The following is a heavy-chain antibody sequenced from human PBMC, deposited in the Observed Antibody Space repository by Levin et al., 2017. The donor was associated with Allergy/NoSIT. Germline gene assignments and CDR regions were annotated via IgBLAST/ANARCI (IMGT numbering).Heavy chain of an antibody. Sequence: GASVKVSCAASGFTFSSYAMSWVRQAPGKGLEWVSAISGSGGSTYYADSVKGRFTISRDNSKNTLYLQMNSLRAEDTAVYYCAKDQGHVRWYYYDSSGYRTRYYFDYWGQGTLVTVSS. J-gene: IGHJ4*02. D-gene: IGHD3-22*01. CDR2: ISGSGGST. V-gene: IGHV3-23*01. CDR1: GFTFSSYA. CDR3: AKDQGHVRWYYYDSSGYRTRYYFDY.